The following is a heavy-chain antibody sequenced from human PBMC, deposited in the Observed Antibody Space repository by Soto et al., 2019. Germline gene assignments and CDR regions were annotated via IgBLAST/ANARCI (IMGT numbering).Heavy chain of an antibody. CDR1: GYTFTTYG. CDR2: ISGNSANT. CDR3: ARGGWFGESDSFYFDF. Sequence: ASVKVSCQASGYTFTTYGLSWVRQAPGQGLDWMGWISGNSANTKYAQKFQGRVTMITDTSTRTAYMELTNLRSDDTGVYYCARGGWFGESDSFYFDFWGQGALVTVSS. D-gene: IGHD3-10*01. V-gene: IGHV1-18*04. J-gene: IGHJ4*02.